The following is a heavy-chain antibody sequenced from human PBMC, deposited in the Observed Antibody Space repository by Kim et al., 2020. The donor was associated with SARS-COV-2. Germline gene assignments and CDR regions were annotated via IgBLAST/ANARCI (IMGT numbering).Heavy chain of an antibody. CDR3: AREGAWGYYDILTGYKDPSGIDY. CDR1: GFTFSSYS. D-gene: IGHD3-9*01. CDR2: ISSSSSYI. Sequence: GGSLRLSCAASGFTFSSYSMNWVRQAPGKGLEWVSSISSSSSYIYYADSVKGRFTISRDNAKNSLYLQMNSLRAEDTAVYYCAREGAWGYYDILTGYKDPSGIDYWGQGTLVTVSS. V-gene: IGHV3-21*01. J-gene: IGHJ4*02.